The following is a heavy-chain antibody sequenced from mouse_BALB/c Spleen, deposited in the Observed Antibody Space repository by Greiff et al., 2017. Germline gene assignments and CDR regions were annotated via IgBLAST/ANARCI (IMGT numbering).Heavy chain of an antibody. CDR1: GYTFTSYY. CDR2: INPSNGGT. Sequence: VQLQQSGAELVKPGASVKLSCKASGYTFTSYYMYWVKQRPGQGLEWIGEINPSNGGTNFNEKFKSKATLTVDKSSSTAYMQLSSLTSEDSAVYYCARDGNYLYYAMDYWGQGTSGTVSA. J-gene: IGHJ4*01. V-gene: IGHV1S81*02. D-gene: IGHD2-1*01. CDR3: ARDGNYLYYAMDY.